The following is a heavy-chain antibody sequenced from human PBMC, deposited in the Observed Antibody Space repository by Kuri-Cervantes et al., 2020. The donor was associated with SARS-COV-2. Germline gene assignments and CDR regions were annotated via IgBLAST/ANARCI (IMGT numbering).Heavy chain of an antibody. CDR3: ARFSTVTDNYGMDV. CDR2: INHSGST. V-gene: IGHV4-34*01. D-gene: IGHD4-17*01. J-gene: IGHJ6*02. CDR1: GGSFSGYY. Sequence: ESLKISCAVYGGSFSGYYWSWIRQPPGKGLEWIGEINHSGSTNYNPSLKSRVTISVDTSKNQFSLKLSSVTAADTAVYYCARFSTVTDNYGMDVWGQGTTVTVSS.